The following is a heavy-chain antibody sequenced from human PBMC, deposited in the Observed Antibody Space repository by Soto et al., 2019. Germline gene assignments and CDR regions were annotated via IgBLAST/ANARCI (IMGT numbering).Heavy chain of an antibody. CDR1: GFSLSTSGMC. CDR3: ARIPGCYGGNGFDY. D-gene: IGHD4-17*01. V-gene: IGHV2-70*01. J-gene: IGHJ4*02. CDR2: IDWDDDK. Sequence: SGPTLVNPTQTLTLTCTFSGFSLSTSGMCVSWIRQPPGKALEWLALIDWDDDKYYSTSLKTRLTISKDTSKNQVVLTMTNMDPVDTTTYYCARIPGCYGGNGFDYWGQGTLVTVSS.